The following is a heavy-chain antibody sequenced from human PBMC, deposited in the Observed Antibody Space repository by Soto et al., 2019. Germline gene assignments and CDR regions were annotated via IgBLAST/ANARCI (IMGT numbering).Heavy chain of an antibody. CDR1: GYTFTSYG. V-gene: IGHV1-18*01. J-gene: IGHJ4*02. CDR3: ARTVYYDSSGYYPKYYFDY. D-gene: IGHD3-22*01. CDR2: ISAYNGNT. Sequence: ASVQVSCKASGYTFTSYGISWVRQAPGQGLEWMGWISAYNGNTNYAQKLQGRVTMTTDTSTSTAYMELRSLRSDDTAVYYCARTVYYDSSGYYPKYYFDYWGQGTLVTVSS.